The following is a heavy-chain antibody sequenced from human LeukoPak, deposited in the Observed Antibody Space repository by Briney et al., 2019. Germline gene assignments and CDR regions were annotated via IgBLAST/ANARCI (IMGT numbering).Heavy chain of an antibody. Sequence: SGGSLRLSCAASGFTFSSYGMHWVRQAPGKGLEWVAVIWYDGSNKYYADSVKGRFTISRDNSKNTLYLQMNSLRAEDTAVNYCARGSIAAPPPLAEYFQHWGQGTLVTVSS. J-gene: IGHJ1*01. D-gene: IGHD6-6*01. V-gene: IGHV3-33*01. CDR3: ARGSIAAPPPLAEYFQH. CDR2: IWYDGSNK. CDR1: GFTFSSYG.